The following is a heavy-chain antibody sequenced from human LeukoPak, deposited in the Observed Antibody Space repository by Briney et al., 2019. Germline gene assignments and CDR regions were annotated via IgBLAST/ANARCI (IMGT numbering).Heavy chain of an antibody. J-gene: IGHJ4*02. V-gene: IGHV1-69*01. CDR1: GGTFSSYA. Sequence: SVKVSCKASGGTFSSYAISWVRQAPGQGLEWMGGIIPIFGTANYAQKFQGRVTITADESTSIAYMELSSLRSEDTAVYYCAREPFNCSGGSCYSEGFDYWGQGTLVTVSS. CDR2: IIPIFGTA. CDR3: AREPFNCSGGSCYSEGFDY. D-gene: IGHD2-15*01.